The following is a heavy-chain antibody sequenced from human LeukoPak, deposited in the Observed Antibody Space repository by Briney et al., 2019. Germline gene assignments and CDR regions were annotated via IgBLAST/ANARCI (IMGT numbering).Heavy chain of an antibody. CDR3: ARVCGSATGYRLCGFDI. V-gene: IGHV4-4*07. D-gene: IGHD3-9*01. J-gene: IGHJ3*02. CDR1: GGSISNYF. CDR2: VDSSWNT. Sequence: PSETLSLTCTVSGGSISNYFWNSIRQPAGKGLEWLGRVDSSWNTNYNPSLKSRLTMSVDTSKNQFSLKVPSVTAADTAVYYCARVCGSATGYRLCGFDIWGQGTVVTVSS.